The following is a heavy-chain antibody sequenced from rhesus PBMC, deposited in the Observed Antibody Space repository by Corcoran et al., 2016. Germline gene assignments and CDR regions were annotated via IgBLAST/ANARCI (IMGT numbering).Heavy chain of an antibody. CDR1: GGSISASYY. V-gene: IGHV4S9*01. Sequence: QVQLQESGPGLVKPSETLSLPCAVSGGSISASYYWNWIRQPPGQGLEWIGNIYGNSASTYYNPSLKSRVTISKDTSKNQFFLKLSSVTAADTAVYYCARSLYYSGTYFDYWGQGVLVTVSS. J-gene: IGHJ4*01. CDR3: ARSLYYSGTYFDY. D-gene: IGHD3-16*01. CDR2: IYGNSAST.